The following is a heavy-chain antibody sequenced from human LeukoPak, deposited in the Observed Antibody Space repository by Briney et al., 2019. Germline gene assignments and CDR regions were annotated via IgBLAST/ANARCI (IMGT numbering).Heavy chain of an antibody. D-gene: IGHD6-19*01. J-gene: IGHJ5*02. CDR2: ISAYNGNT. V-gene: IGHV1-18*01. CDR3: ARDGSGCSTADPFDP. CDR1: GYIFTSYG. Sequence: GSSVNVSCKASGYIFTSYGIIWVRLAPGQGMEGMGWISAYNGNTNYAQKLQGRVTMTPDTSTSTAYLELSSLKADDTAVYYCARDGSGCSTADPFDPWGQGTPVTV.